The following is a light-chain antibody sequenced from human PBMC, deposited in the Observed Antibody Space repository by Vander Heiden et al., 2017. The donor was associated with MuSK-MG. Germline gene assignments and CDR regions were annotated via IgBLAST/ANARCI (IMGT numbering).Light chain of an antibody. Sequence: QSALTQPASVSGSPGQSITISCTGTSRDVGTYDFVSWYQQHPDKAPQLIVFDVHDRPSGVSDRFSGSKSGYTASLTISGLQAEDEVHYFCSSYTTSGTVVFGGGTKLTVL. CDR1: SRDVGTYDF. V-gene: IGLV2-14*03. J-gene: IGLJ2*01. CDR2: DVH. CDR3: SSYTTSGTVV.